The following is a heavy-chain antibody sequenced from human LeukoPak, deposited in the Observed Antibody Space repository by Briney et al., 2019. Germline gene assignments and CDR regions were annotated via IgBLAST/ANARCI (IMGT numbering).Heavy chain of an antibody. CDR3: AEEDNPGDAFDI. CDR1: GGTFSNYA. J-gene: IGHJ3*02. Sequence: VASVKVSCKASGGTFSNYAISWVRQAPGQGLEWMGGIIPIFGTANYAQKFQGRVTITADESTSTAYMELSSLTSEDTAVYYCAEEDNPGDAFDIWGQGTMVTVSS. V-gene: IGHV1-69*13. D-gene: IGHD1-14*01. CDR2: IIPIFGTA.